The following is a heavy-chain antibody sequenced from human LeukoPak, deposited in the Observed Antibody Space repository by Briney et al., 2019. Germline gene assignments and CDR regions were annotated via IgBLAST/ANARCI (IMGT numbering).Heavy chain of an antibody. J-gene: IGHJ4*02. CDR3: ARDRGSGWYDY. V-gene: IGHV4-4*07. D-gene: IGHD6-19*01. CDR2: MHTSGST. Sequence: PSETLSLTCTVSGGSIKNYYWNWIRQPAGKGLEWIGRMHTSGSTNHNPSLKSRVTTSVDTSKNQFSLKLTSVTAADTAVYYCARDRGSGWYDYWGQGILVTVSS. CDR1: GGSIKNYY.